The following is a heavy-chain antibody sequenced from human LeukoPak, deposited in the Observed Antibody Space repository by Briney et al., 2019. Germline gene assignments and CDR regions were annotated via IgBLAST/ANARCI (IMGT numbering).Heavy chain of an antibody. J-gene: IGHJ4*02. D-gene: IGHD3-16*01. V-gene: IGHV3-30-3*01. CDR1: GFTFSSYA. CDR3: TVWGAVVDTLGGDH. Sequence: PGRSLRLSCAASGFTFSSYAMHWVRQAPGKGLEWVAVISYDGSNKYYADSVKGRFTISRDNAKKTLYLQMNSLRVEDTAVYYCTVWGAVVDTLGGDHWGQGILVTVSS. CDR2: ISYDGSNK.